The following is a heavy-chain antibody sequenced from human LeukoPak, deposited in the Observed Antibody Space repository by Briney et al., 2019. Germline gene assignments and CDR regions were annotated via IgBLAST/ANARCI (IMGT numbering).Heavy chain of an antibody. Sequence: QPGGSLRLSCAASGFTFDDYAMHWVRQAPGKGLEWVSLISWDGGSTYYADSVKGRFTISRDNSKNSLYLQMNSLRAEDTALYYCAKGTDYYDSSGYYYWGQGTLVTVSS. D-gene: IGHD3-22*01. CDR2: ISWDGGST. CDR3: AKGTDYYDSSGYYY. CDR1: GFTFDDYA. J-gene: IGHJ4*02. V-gene: IGHV3-43D*03.